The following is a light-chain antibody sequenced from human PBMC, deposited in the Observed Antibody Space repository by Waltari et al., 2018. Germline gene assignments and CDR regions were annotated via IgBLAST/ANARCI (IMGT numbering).Light chain of an antibody. J-gene: IGLJ2*01. CDR3: CSYAGSFTLL. CDR2: DIT. Sequence: QSALTQPRSVSGSPGQSVTISCTGPSSNVGGYNSVSWYQQHPGKAPTLMIYDITQRPSGVPDRFSGSKSGNTASLTISGLQADDEADYYCCSYAGSFTLLFGGGTRVTVL. CDR1: SSNVGGYNS. V-gene: IGLV2-11*01.